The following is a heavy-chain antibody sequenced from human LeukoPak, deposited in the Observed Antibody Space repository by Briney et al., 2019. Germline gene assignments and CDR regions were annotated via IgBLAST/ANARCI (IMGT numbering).Heavy chain of an antibody. CDR1: GFTPSDYA. D-gene: IGHD5-12*01. J-gene: IGHJ4*02. CDR2: VSGSGATT. CDR3: AARPPIIVAGPFAN. V-gene: IGHV3-23*01. Sequence: GGSLRLSCAASGFTPSDYAMGWVRQAPGNGVEWVSTVSGSGATTSYADSVQGRFTISRDTSKNTLYLQMNSLRAEDMAVYYCAARPPIIVAGPFANCGQGTLVSVSS.